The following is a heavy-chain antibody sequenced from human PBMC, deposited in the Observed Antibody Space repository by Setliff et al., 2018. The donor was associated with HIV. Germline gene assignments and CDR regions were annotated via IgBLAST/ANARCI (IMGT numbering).Heavy chain of an antibody. CDR1: GGSMSNYY. CDR2: IQYSDSS. J-gene: IGHJ3*01. D-gene: IGHD3-22*01. Sequence: LSLTCTVSGGSMSNYYWSWIRQPPGKRLEWIASIQYSDSSHYNPSLQSRVTISVDTSTKQFSLYLSSVNETDTAVYYCARSGYTSGFYWVFGAFGVWGQGKLVTVSS. CDR3: ARSGYTSGFYWVFGAFGV. V-gene: IGHV4-59*01.